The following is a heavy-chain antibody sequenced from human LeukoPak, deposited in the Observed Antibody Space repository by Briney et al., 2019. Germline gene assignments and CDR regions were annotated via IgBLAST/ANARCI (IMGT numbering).Heavy chain of an antibody. J-gene: IGHJ4*02. V-gene: IGHV3-33*01. D-gene: IGHD1-26*01. CDR3: ATNSGSPGGY. Sequence: GGSLRLSCAASGFTFSDYTIHWVRQAPGKGLEWVAVIWYDGSNKYYADSVKGRFTISRDNSKNTLYLQMNSLRAEDTAMYYCATNSGSPGGYWGQGTLVTVSS. CDR2: IWYDGSNK. CDR1: GFTFSDYT.